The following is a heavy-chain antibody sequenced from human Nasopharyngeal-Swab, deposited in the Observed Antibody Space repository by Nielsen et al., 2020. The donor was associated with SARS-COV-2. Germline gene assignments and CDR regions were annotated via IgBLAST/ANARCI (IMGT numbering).Heavy chain of an antibody. CDR2: INPSGGST. D-gene: IGHD6-13*01. J-gene: IGHJ4*02. V-gene: IGHV1-18*01. Sequence: ASVKVSCEASGYTFSNYGISWVRQAPGQGLEWMGIINPSGGSTSYAQKFQGRVTMTTDTSRSTAYMELRSLRSDDTAVYYCARDRIAAGGSEFDYWGQGTLVTVSS. CDR3: ARDRIAAGGSEFDY. CDR1: GYTFSNYG.